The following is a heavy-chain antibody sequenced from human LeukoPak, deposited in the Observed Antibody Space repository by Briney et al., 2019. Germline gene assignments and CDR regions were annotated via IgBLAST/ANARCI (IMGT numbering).Heavy chain of an antibody. Sequence: PGGSLRLSCAASGFTLSSYAMSWVRQAPGKGLEWVSAISVSGNTYHADSVKGRFTISRDNSKNTLYLQMNSLRAEDTAVYYCARDSGTTGEVKFDPWGQGTLVTVSS. CDR1: GFTLSSYA. J-gene: IGHJ5*02. CDR2: ISVSGNT. D-gene: IGHD3-10*01. V-gene: IGHV3-23*01. CDR3: ARDSGTTGEVKFDP.